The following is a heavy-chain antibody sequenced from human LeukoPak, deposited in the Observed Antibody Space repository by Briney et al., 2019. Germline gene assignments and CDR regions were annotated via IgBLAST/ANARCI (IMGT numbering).Heavy chain of an antibody. D-gene: IGHD2-2*01. J-gene: IGHJ4*02. CDR3: ARQLGYCSSTSCYADKVDY. CDR2: IYYSGST. CDR1: GGSTRSSSYY. V-gene: IGHV4-39*01. Sequence: PSETLSLTCTVPGGSTRSSSYYGGWIRQPPGKGLEWIGSIYYSGSTYYNPSLKSRVTISVDTSKNQFSLKLSSVTAADTAVYYCARQLGYCSSTSCYADKVDYWGQGTPVTVSS.